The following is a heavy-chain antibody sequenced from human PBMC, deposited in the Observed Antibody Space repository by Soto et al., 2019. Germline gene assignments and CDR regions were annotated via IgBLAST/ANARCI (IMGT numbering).Heavy chain of an antibody. D-gene: IGHD5-18*01. CDR1: GGSISSYY. J-gene: IGHJ4*02. CDR2: IYYSGST. Sequence: SETLSLTCTVSGGSISSYYWSWIRQPPGKGLEWIGYIYYSGSTNYNPSLKSRVTISVDTSKNQYSLKLTSVTAADTAVYYCARDNGYSYGYNLDHWGQGTLVTVSS. CDR3: ARDNGYSYGYNLDH. V-gene: IGHV4-59*01.